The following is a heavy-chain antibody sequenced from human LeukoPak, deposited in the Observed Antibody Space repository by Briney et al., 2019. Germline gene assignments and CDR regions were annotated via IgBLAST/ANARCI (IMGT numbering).Heavy chain of an antibody. CDR2: ISYDGSNK. CDR3: AKVPYGGYVSFDY. CDR1: GFTFSSYG. Sequence: GRSLRLSCAASGFTFSSYGMHWVRQAPGKGLEWVAVISYDGSNKYYADSVKGRFTISRDNSKNTLYLQMNSLRAEDTAVYYCAKVPYGGYVSFDYWGQGTLVTVSS. J-gene: IGHJ4*02. D-gene: IGHD5-12*01. V-gene: IGHV3-30*18.